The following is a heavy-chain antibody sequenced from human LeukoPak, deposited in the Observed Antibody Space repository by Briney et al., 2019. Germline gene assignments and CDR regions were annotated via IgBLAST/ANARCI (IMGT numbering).Heavy chain of an antibody. CDR1: GFSFSGYY. J-gene: IGHJ3*02. V-gene: IGHV3-7*01. CDR2: INPDGSEK. Sequence: PGGSLRLSCAVSGFSFSGYYMSWVRQAPDKGLKWVANINPDGSEKNYGVSVKGRFNISRDNAKNSLFLQMNSLRADDTAVFYCARVGVVTDDAFDIWGQGTLVTVSS. D-gene: IGHD3-3*01. CDR3: ARVGVVTDDAFDI.